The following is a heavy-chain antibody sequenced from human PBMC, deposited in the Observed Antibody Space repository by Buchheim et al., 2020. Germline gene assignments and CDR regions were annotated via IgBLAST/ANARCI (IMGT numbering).Heavy chain of an antibody. CDR1: GGSISSGDYY. Sequence: QVQLQESGPGLVKPSQTLSLTCTVSGGSISSGDYYWSWIRQPPGKGLEWIGYIYYSGSTYYNPSLKSRATISVDTFKNQFSLKLSSVTAADTAVYYCARDNGAVVIAISGNDAFDIWGQGT. CDR2: IYYSGST. J-gene: IGHJ3*02. V-gene: IGHV4-30-4*01. CDR3: ARDNGAVVIAISGNDAFDI. D-gene: IGHD2-21*01.